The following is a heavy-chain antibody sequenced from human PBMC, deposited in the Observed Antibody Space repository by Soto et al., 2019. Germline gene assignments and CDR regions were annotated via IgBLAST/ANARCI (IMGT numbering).Heavy chain of an antibody. CDR2: IWYDGSNK. D-gene: IGHD3-10*01. CDR3: AREKGVRAPRLYYGRDV. V-gene: IGHV3-33*01. J-gene: IGHJ6*04. Sequence: GGSLRLSCAASGFTFSSYGMHWVRQAPGKGLEWVAVIWYDGSNKYYADSVKGRFTISRDNSKNTLYLQMNSLRAEDTAVYYCAREKGVRAPRLYYGRDVWGKGTTATVSS. CDR1: GFTFSSYG.